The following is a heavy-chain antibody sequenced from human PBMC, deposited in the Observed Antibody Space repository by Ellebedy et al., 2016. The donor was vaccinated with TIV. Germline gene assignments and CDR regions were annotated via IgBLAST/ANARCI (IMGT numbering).Heavy chain of an antibody. CDR3: ARPPPGTSYATAFSF. J-gene: IGHJ3*01. D-gene: IGHD1-26*01. V-gene: IGHV5-51*01. Sequence: GESLKISCQGSGYNFAFFWIAWVRQMPGKGLEWMGIIYPGDSESRYSPSFEGQVTFSADKSLNTVYLQWTDLKASDTGMYYCARPPPGTSYATAFSFWGQGTKVIVSP. CDR1: GYNFAFFW. CDR2: IYPGDSES.